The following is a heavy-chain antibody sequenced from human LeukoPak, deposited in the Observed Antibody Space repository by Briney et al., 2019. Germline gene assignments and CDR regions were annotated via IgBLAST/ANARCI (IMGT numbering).Heavy chain of an antibody. J-gene: IGHJ4*02. Sequence: PSETLSLTCAVYGGSFSGYYWNWIRQPPGKGLEWVGEINHSGSTNYNPSLKSRATISVDTSKTQFSLRLSSVTAADTAVYYCARRFSQYYGSGRQTLEYWGQRTLGTVSS. D-gene: IGHD3-10*01. CDR2: INHSGST. CDR1: GGSFSGYY. V-gene: IGHV4-34*01. CDR3: ARRFSQYYGSGRQTLEY.